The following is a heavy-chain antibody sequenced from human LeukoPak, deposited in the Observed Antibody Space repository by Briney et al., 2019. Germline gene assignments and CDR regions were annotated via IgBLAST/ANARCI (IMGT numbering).Heavy chain of an antibody. D-gene: IGHD1-1*01. CDR3: VRVKGTYFDY. V-gene: IGHV3-48*01. J-gene: IGHJ4*02. CDR1: GFPLSSYS. CDR2: ISSSSSNI. Sequence: GSLRLSCTASGFPLSSYSINWVRQVPGKRLEWISYISSSSSNIYYLDSVQGRLTVSRDNERNSLFLQIDSPRAEDTAVYYCVRVKGTYFDYWGQGSLVTVSS.